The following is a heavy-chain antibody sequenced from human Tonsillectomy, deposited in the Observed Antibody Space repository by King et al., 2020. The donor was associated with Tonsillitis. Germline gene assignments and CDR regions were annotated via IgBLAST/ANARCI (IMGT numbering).Heavy chain of an antibody. CDR1: GFPFSSYG. Sequence: QVQLVESGGGVVQPGRSLRLSCAASGFPFSSYGMHWVRQAPGKGLEWVAVVSFDGSRQHYADSVKGRFTISRDNSKNTLYLQMNSLRAEDTAVYYCAREALYSSAWGIEYWGQGTLVTVSS. V-gene: IGHV3-33*05. D-gene: IGHD6-19*01. CDR2: VSFDGSRQ. J-gene: IGHJ4*02. CDR3: AREALYSSAWGIEY.